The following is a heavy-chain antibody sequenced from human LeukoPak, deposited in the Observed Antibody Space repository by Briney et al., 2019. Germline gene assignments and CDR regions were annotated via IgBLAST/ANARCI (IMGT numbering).Heavy chain of an antibody. CDR3: ARDSGIYFHDAFDT. CDR1: GYTFTDYY. V-gene: IGHV1-2*02. J-gene: IGHJ3*02. CDR2: INPDSGGT. Sequence: ASVKVSCKASGYTFTDYYMYWVRQAPGQGLEWMGWINPDSGGTKYAQKFQGRVTMTWDTSISTAHMELSRLRSDDTAVYYCARDSGIYFHDAFDTWGQGTMVTVSS. D-gene: IGHD1-26*01.